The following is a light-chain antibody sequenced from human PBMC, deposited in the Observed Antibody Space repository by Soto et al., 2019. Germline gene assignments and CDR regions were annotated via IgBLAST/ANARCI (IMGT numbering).Light chain of an antibody. Sequence: SERTQPGSGSGSPGQSITITCTGSSSDVGTYSLVSWYQQHPGEAPKLMIYEVTKRPSGVSNRFSGSKSGNTASLTISGLQAEDEADYYCCSYAGSSYVFGTGPKVNVL. CDR1: SSDVGTYSL. CDR3: CSYAGSSYV. CDR2: EVT. J-gene: IGLJ1*01. V-gene: IGLV2-23*02.